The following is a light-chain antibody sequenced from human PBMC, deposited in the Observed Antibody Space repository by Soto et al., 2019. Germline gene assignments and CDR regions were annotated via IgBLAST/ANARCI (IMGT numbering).Light chain of an antibody. CDR2: EVT. Sequence: QSALTQPPSASGSLGQSVTISCTGTSSDVGGYNYVSWHQQHPGKAPKVMIYEVTKRPPGVPDRFSGSKSGNTASLTVSGLQAEDEADYYCSSFAGGGNPVLLGGGNKVTVL. J-gene: IGLJ2*01. CDR3: SSFAGGGNPVL. CDR1: SSDVGGYNY. V-gene: IGLV2-8*01.